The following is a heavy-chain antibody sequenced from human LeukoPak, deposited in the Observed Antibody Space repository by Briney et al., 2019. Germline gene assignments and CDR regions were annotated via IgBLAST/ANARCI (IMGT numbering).Heavy chain of an antibody. J-gene: IGHJ4*02. V-gene: IGHV5-51*01. CDR1: GYSFTSYW. Sequence: GESLQISCKGSGYSFTSYWIGWVRQMPGKGLEWMGIIYPGDSDTRYSPSFQGQVTISADKSISTAYLQWSSLKASDTAMYYCARRATTWFGELVYFDYWGQGTLVTVSS. D-gene: IGHD3-10*01. CDR3: ARRATTWFGELVYFDY. CDR2: IYPGDSDT.